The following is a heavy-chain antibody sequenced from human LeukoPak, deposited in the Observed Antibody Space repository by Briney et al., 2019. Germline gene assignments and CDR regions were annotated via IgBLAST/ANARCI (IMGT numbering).Heavy chain of an antibody. D-gene: IGHD3-22*01. V-gene: IGHV4-31*03. CDR2: IYYSGST. J-gene: IGHJ4*02. CDR1: GGSISSGGYY. Sequence: SQTLSLTCTVSGGSISSGGYYWSWIRQHPGKGLEWIGYIYYSGSTYYNPSLKSRVTISVDTSKNQFSLRLSSVTAADTAVYYCAREWNYYDSSGYPGSIDYWGQGTLVTVSS. CDR3: AREWNYYDSSGYPGSIDY.